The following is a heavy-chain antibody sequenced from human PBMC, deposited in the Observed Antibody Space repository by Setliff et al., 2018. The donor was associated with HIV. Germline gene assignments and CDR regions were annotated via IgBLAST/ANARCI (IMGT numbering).Heavy chain of an antibody. CDR3: AREESTEDDGSGGYGPTFPPPLIY. D-gene: IGHD3-10*01. CDR1: GGSISSYY. CDR2: IYTSGST. Sequence: SETLSLTCTVSGGSISSYYWSWIRQPAGKGLEWIGRIYTSGSTNYNPSLKSRVTMSVDTSKNQFSLKLSSVTAADTAVYYCAREESTEDDGSGGYGPTFPPPLIYWGQGTLVTVSS. V-gene: IGHV4-4*07. J-gene: IGHJ4*02.